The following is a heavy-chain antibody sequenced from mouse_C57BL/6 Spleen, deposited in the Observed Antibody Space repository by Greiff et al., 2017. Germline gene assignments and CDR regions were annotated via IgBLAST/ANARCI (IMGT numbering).Heavy chain of an antibody. D-gene: IGHD2-3*01. CDR3: ARKDDGYYDYYAMDY. CDR1: GYTFTDYN. V-gene: IGHV1-18*01. J-gene: IGHJ4*01. CDR2: INPNNGGT. Sequence: EVQLQQSGPELVKPGASVKIPCKASGYTFTDYNMDWVKQSHGKSLEWIGDINPNNGGTIYNQKFKGKATLTVDKSSSTAYMELRSLTSEDTAVYYCARKDDGYYDYYAMDYWGQGTSVTVSS.